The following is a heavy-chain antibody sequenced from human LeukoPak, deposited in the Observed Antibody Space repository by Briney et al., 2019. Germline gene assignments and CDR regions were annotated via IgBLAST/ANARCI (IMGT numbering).Heavy chain of an antibody. CDR1: GASISSYY. D-gene: IGHD6-13*01. CDR3: ARQIASAGTAGFDF. J-gene: IGHJ4*02. V-gene: IGHV4-4*07. CDR2: IYSTGST. Sequence: PSETLSLTCTVSGASISSYYWSWIRQPAGKGLEWIGRIYSTGSTNYNPSLKSRVTMSVDTSKNQFSLRLRSVTAADTAVYYCARQIASAGTAGFDFWGQGALVTVSS.